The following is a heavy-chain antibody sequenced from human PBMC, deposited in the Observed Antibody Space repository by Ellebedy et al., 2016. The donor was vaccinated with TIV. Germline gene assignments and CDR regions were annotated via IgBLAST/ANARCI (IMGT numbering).Heavy chain of an antibody. V-gene: IGHV1-8*02. CDR2: INPNSGGT. CDR3: ARGSGTNYYDSSGYPDYYYGMDV. D-gene: IGHD3-22*01. Sequence: ASVKVSXXASGGTFSSYAISWVRQAPGQGLEWMGWINPNSGGTNYAQKFQGRVTMTRDTSTSTVYMELSSLRSEDTAVYYCARGSGTNYYDSSGYPDYYYGMDVWGQGTTVTVSS. CDR1: GGTFSSYA. J-gene: IGHJ6*02.